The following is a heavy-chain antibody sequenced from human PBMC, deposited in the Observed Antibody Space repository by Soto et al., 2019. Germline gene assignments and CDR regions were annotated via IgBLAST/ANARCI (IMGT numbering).Heavy chain of an antibody. CDR3: ASMIGDPVLSCDS. V-gene: IGHV4-59*01. Sequence: QVQLQESGPGLVKPSETLSLNCTVSGGSISSYYWSWIRHPPGKGLEWIGFIFYSGSTSYNPSLKSRVTISIDTSEYQFSLKLNSVTAADTAVYYCASMIGDPVLSCDSWGQGTLVDVSS. D-gene: IGHD3-10*02. CDR2: IFYSGST. CDR1: GGSISSYY. J-gene: IGHJ5*01.